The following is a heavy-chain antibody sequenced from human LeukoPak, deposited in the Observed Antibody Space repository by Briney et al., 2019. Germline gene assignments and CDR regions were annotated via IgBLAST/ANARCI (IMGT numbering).Heavy chain of an antibody. J-gene: IGHJ5*02. CDR1: GFTFSNYG. V-gene: IGHV3-21*01. CDR2: ISTSSSYI. CDR3: ARDQTTRTSGTYYSWFDP. D-gene: IGHD1-26*01. Sequence: GGSLRLSCAASGFTFSNYGMHWVRQAPGKGLEWLSYISTSSSYIYYADSVKGRFTVSRDNAVNSLFLQMNSLIAEDTAVYYCARDQTTRTSGTYYSWFDPWGQGTLVTVSS.